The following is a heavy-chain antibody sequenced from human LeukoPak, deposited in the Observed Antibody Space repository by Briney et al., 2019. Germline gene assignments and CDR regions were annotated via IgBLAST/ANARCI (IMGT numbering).Heavy chain of an antibody. CDR3: AREMISGYYIGREPYFDY. Sequence: ASVKVCCKASGYTFTGYYMHWVRQAPGQGLEWMGWINPNSGGTNYAQKFQGRVTMTRDTSISTAYMELSRLRSDDTAVYYCAREMISGYYIGREPYFDYWGQGTLVTVSS. V-gene: IGHV1-2*02. CDR2: INPNSGGT. J-gene: IGHJ4*02. CDR1: GYTFTGYY. D-gene: IGHD3-22*01.